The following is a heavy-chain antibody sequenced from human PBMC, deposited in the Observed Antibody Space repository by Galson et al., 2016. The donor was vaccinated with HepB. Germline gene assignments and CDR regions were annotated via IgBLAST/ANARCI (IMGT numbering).Heavy chain of an antibody. CDR3: SRATNAQIGWFFDY. Sequence: SLRLSCAASGFNFGDHGMSWVRQAPGKGLEWIGLIRSTRYGETTEYAASVRGRVTVSRDDSKNIAYLQMNSLKIEDTAVYYCSRATNAQIGWFFDYWGQGNLVTVSS. CDR1: GFNFGDHG. CDR2: IRSTRYGETT. D-gene: IGHD2-8*01. V-gene: IGHV3-49*04. J-gene: IGHJ4*02.